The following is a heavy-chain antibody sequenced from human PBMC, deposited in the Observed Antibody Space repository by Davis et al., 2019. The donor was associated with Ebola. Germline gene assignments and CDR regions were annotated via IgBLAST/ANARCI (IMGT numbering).Heavy chain of an antibody. J-gene: IGHJ4*02. D-gene: IGHD4-17*01. CDR1: GGSFSDYY. CDR3: ARGAGVYGDYSDY. Sequence: PSETLSLTCAVYGGSFSDYYWSWIRQPPGKGLEWIGEINYSGSTNYNPSLRSRITISVDTSNNQFSLRLRSVTAADTAVYYCARGAGVYGDYSDYWGQGTLVTVSS. CDR2: INYSGST. V-gene: IGHV4-34*01.